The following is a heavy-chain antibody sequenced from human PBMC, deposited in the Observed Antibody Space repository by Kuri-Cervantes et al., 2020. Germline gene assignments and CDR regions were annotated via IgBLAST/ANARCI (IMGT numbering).Heavy chain of an antibody. CDR2: INPSGGST. J-gene: IGHJ4*02. V-gene: IGHV1-46*01. Sequence: ASVKVSCKASGYTFTSYYMHWVRQAPGQGLEWMGIINPSGGSTSYAQKFQGRVTMTRDTSTSTVYMELSSLRSEDTAVYYCARVSDYYGSAPRGYFDYWGQGTLVTVSS. CDR1: GYTFTSYY. CDR3: ARVSDYYGSAPRGYFDY. D-gene: IGHD3-10*01.